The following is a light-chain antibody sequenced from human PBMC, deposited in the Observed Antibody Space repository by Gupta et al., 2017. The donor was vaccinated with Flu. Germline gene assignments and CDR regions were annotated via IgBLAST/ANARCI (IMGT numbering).Light chain of an antibody. CDR1: SSDVGGYDY. V-gene: IGLV2-8*01. CDR2: EVS. CDR3: SSYAGNSNFKV. Sequence: VTISCTGTSSDVGGYDYVSWYQQRPGKAPKLMIYEVSERPSGVPDRFSASKSGNTASLTVSGLQAEDEADYDCSSYAGNSNFKVFGGGTKLTVL. J-gene: IGLJ3*02.